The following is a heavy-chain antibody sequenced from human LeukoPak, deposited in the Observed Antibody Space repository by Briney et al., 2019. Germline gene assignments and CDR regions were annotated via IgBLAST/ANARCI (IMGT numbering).Heavy chain of an antibody. CDR2: IYYSGST. D-gene: IGHD4-17*01. J-gene: IGHJ3*02. CDR3: ARAGTTGGAFDI. CDR1: GGSISSYY. Sequence: SQTLSLTCTVSGGSISSYYWCWIRHPQGKGLERIGYIYYSGSTNYNPSLKSRVTISVDTSKNQFSLKLSSVTAADTAVYYCARAGTTGGAFDIWGQGTMVTVSS. V-gene: IGHV4-59*01.